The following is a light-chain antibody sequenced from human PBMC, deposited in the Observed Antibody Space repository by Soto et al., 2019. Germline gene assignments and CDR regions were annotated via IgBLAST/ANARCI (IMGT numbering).Light chain of an antibody. CDR2: AAS. CDR3: QQSYSTPRT. CDR1: QSISSY. J-gene: IGKJ4*01. V-gene: IGKV1-39*01. Sequence: DIQMTQSPSSLSASVGDRVTITCRASQSISSYLNWYQQKPGKAPKLLIYAASSLQSGVPSRFSGSGSGTDFTLTISNLQPEDFATYYCQQSYSTPRTFGGGTKV.